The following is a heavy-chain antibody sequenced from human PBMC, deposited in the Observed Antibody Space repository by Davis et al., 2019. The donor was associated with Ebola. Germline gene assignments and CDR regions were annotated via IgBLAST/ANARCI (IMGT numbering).Heavy chain of an antibody. D-gene: IGHD3-22*01. CDR1: GYTFKNYA. Sequence: AASVKVSCKASGYTFKNYAMTWVRQAPGQGLEWMGWISAYNGNTNYAQILQGRVTMTTDTSTGTAYMELRSPRSDDTAVYYCARDYYDDSDYPSRYFDLWGRGTLVIVSS. J-gene: IGHJ2*01. V-gene: IGHV1-18*01. CDR3: ARDYYDDSDYPSRYFDL. CDR2: ISAYNGNT.